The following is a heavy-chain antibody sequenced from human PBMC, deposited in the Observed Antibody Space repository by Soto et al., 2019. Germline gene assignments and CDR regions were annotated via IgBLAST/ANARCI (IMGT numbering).Heavy chain of an antibody. Sequence: SETLSLTCTVSGGSISSGDYSWSWVRQSPGKGLEWIGHIYNSGITYYNPSLKSRVVISIDTSRNQFSLRLNSLTAADRAVYFCARGVTVFGLVSRFWFDHWGQGTVVTVPS. CDR3: ARGVTVFGLVSRFWFDH. CDR2: IYNSGIT. V-gene: IGHV4-30-4*01. J-gene: IGHJ5*02. CDR1: GGSISSGDYS. D-gene: IGHD3-3*01.